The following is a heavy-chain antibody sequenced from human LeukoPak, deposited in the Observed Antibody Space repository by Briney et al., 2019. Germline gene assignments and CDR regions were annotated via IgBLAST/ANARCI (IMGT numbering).Heavy chain of an antibody. Sequence: SQTLSLTCAISGDSVSSNSAAWNWIRQSPSRGLEWLGRTYYRSKWYNDYVVSVKSRITINPDTSKNQFSLQLNSVTPEDTAVYYCARGLYYDGSGYYYGYYYMDVWGKGTTVTVSS. V-gene: IGHV6-1*01. CDR1: GDSVSSNSAA. CDR3: ARGLYYDGSGYYYGYYYMDV. CDR2: TYYRSKWYN. J-gene: IGHJ6*03. D-gene: IGHD3-22*01.